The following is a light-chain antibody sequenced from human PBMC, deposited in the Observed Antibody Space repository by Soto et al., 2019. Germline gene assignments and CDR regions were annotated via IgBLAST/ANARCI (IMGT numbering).Light chain of an antibody. CDR2: TAS. J-gene: IGKJ5*01. V-gene: IGKV1-9*01. CDR3: QHRHSYPIS. CDR1: QDIGSF. Sequence: DIQLTQSPSFLSASVGDRVTITCRASQDIGSFLAWYQQKPGKAPNLLIHTASTLQSGVPSRFIGSGSGTEFTLTISSQQPEDFATYYCQHRHSYPISFGEGTRLEIK.